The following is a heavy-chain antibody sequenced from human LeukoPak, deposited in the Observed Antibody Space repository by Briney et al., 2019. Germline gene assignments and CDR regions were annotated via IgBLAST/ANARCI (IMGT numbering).Heavy chain of an antibody. D-gene: IGHD5-24*01. CDR3: AKLLGTATTYDY. Sequence: GGSLTLSCEASGFTFSRNWMSWVRQAPGKGLEGVASINPDGSKKFYVASVKGRFTISRDNTKSSLYLEMNSLGAEDTAMYYCAKLLGTATTYDYWGQGTRVTVSS. CDR2: INPDGSKK. V-gene: IGHV3-7*01. J-gene: IGHJ4*02. CDR1: GFTFSRNW.